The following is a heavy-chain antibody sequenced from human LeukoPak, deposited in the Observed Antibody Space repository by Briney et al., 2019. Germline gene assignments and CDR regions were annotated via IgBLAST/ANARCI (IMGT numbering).Heavy chain of an antibody. CDR3: ARELGATVVNYGMDV. Sequence: PGGSLRLSCAASGFTVSSNYMTWVRQAPGRGLEWVSVMYSDASTYYADSVRGRFTISRDNSRNTLYLQMNNLRAEDTAVYYCARELGATVVNYGMDVWGQGTTVTVSS. CDR2: MYSDAST. D-gene: IGHD4-23*01. CDR1: GFTVSSNY. J-gene: IGHJ6*02. V-gene: IGHV3-66*01.